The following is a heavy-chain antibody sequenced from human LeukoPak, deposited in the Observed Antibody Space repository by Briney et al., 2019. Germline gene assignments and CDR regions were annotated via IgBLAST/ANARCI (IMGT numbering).Heavy chain of an antibody. CDR1: GFTFSSYE. CDR2: ISSSGSTI. Sequence: GGSLRLSCAASGFTFSSYEMNWVREAPGKGLEWVSYISSSGSTIYYADSVKGRFTISRDNAKNFLYLQMNSLRAEDTAVYYCARTYYDILTGYNPYFDYWGQGILVTVSS. J-gene: IGHJ4*02. D-gene: IGHD3-9*01. CDR3: ARTYYDILTGYNPYFDY. V-gene: IGHV3-48*03.